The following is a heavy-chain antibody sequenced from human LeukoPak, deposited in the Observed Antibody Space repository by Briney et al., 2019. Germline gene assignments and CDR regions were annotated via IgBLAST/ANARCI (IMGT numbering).Heavy chain of an antibody. Sequence: ASVKVSCKASEYTFTAYDMHWVRQAPGQGLEWMGWISPYNGNTNYAQKLQGRVTMTTHTSTSTAYMELRSLRSDDTAVYYCAREGSSDWYIDYWGQGTLVTVSS. D-gene: IGHD6-19*01. V-gene: IGHV1-18*04. CDR2: ISPYNGNT. J-gene: IGHJ4*02. CDR3: AREGSSDWYIDY. CDR1: EYTFTAYD.